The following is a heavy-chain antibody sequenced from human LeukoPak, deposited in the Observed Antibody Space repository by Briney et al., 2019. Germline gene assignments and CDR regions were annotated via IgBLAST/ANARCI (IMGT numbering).Heavy chain of an antibody. Sequence: GGSLRLYCAASGFTSSDYTMNWVRQAPGKGLEWVSGISVSDDSTYYADSVKGRFTMSRDNSNNMLYLQMNSLRAEDTAVYYCAKDRYCRSTNCPYDYWGQGTLVTVSS. J-gene: IGHJ4*02. CDR3: AKDRYCRSTNCPYDY. D-gene: IGHD2-2*01. CDR1: GFTSSDYT. V-gene: IGHV3-23*01. CDR2: ISVSDDST.